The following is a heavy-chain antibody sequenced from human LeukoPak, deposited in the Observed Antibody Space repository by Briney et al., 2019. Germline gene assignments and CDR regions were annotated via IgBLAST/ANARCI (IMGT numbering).Heavy chain of an antibody. CDR1: GFTFSSYS. Sequence: GGSLRLSCAASGFTFSSYSMNWVRQAPGKGLEWVSYISSSSSTINYADSVKGRFTISRDNAKNSLYLQMNSLRAEDTAVYYCAREESGSYVWEDAFDIWGQGTMVTVSS. CDR2: ISSSSSTI. J-gene: IGHJ3*02. D-gene: IGHD1-26*01. V-gene: IGHV3-48*01. CDR3: AREESGSYVWEDAFDI.